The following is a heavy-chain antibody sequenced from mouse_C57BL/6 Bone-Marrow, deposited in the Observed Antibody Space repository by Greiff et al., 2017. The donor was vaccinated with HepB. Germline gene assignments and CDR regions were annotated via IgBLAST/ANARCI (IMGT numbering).Heavy chain of an antibody. Sequence: DVMLVESGGDLVKPGGSLKLSCAASGFTFSSYGMSWVRQTPDKRLEWVATISSGGSYTYYPDSVKGRFTISRDNAKNTLYLQMSRLKSEDTAMYYCASPKAFAYWGQGTLVTVSA. CDR2: ISSGGSYT. V-gene: IGHV5-6*02. CDR3: ASPKAFAY. CDR1: GFTFSSYG. J-gene: IGHJ3*01.